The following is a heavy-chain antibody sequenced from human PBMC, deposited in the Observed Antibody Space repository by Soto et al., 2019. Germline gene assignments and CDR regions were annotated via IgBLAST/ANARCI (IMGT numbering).Heavy chain of an antibody. D-gene: IGHD2-21*01. J-gene: IGHJ6*02. V-gene: IGHV3-30*03. CDR1: GFTFNSYN. CDR3: ARNSRGFGDQDGMDV. CDR2: ISYNGDNQ. Sequence: QEQLVESGGDVVQPGRSLRLSCAAAGFTFNSYNMHWVRQAPGKGPEWVAVISYNGDNQYYLDSVKGRFTISRDNPNKKLYLEMNILRPEDTAVYFCARNSRGFGDQDGMDVWGQGTTVIVSS.